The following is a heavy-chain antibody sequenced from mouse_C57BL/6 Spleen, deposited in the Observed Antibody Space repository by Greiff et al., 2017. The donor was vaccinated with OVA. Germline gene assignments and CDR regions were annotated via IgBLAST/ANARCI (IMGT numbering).Heavy chain of an antibody. D-gene: IGHD1-1*01. V-gene: IGHV1-74*01. CDR3: AIPAVVAHYAMDY. J-gene: IGHJ4*01. Sequence: VQLQQPGAELVKPGASVKVSCKASGYTFTSYWMHWVKQRPGQGLEWIGRIHPSDSDTNYNQKFKGKATLTVDKSSSTAYMQLSSLTSEDSAVYYCAIPAVVAHYAMDYWGQGTSVTVSS. CDR1: GYTFTSYW. CDR2: IHPSDSDT.